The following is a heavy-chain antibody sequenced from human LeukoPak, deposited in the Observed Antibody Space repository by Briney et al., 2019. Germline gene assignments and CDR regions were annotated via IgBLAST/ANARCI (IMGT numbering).Heavy chain of an antibody. CDR1: GYTFTGYY. CDR3: ARDYSNYVNWFDP. V-gene: IGHV1-2*02. CDR2: INPNSGGT. Sequence: ASVKVCCKASGYTFTGYYMHWVRQAPGQGLEWMGWINPNSGGTNYAQKFQGRVTMTRDTSISTAYMELSRLRSDDTAVYYCARDYSNYVNWFDPWGQGTLVTVSS. D-gene: IGHD4-11*01. J-gene: IGHJ5*02.